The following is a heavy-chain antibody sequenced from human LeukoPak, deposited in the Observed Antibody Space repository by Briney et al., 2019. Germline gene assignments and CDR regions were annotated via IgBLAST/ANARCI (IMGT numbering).Heavy chain of an antibody. J-gene: IGHJ4*02. CDR1: GFTFSSYW. CDR3: AKDRSQYYDILSLYDY. D-gene: IGHD3-9*01. Sequence: PGGSLRLSCAASGFTFSSYWMSWVRQAPGKGLEWVANIKQDGSNKYYADSVKGRFTISRDNSKNTLYLQMNSLRAEDTAVYYCAKDRSQYYDILSLYDYWGQGTLVTVSS. CDR2: IKQDGSNK. V-gene: IGHV3-7*01.